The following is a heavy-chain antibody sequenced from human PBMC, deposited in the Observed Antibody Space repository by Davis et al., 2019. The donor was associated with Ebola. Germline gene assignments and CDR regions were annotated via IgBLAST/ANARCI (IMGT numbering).Heavy chain of an antibody. D-gene: IGHD3-3*01. J-gene: IGHJ4*02. V-gene: IGHV4-39*02. CDR1: GRSISSSSYY. CDR3: AREVYYDFWSGYYHDY. CDR2: IYYSGST. Sequence: PSATLSLTCTVSGRSISSSSYYWGWIRQPPGKGLEWIGSIYYSGSTYYNPSLKSRVTISVDTSKNQFSLKLSSVTAADTAVYYCAREVYYDFWSGYYHDYWGQGTLVTVSS.